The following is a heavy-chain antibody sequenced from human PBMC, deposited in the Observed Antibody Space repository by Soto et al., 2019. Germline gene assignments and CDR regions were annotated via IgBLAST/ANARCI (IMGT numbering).Heavy chain of an antibody. D-gene: IGHD2-21*01. Sequence: QVQLVESGGGVVQPGRSLRLSCAASGFTFSSYGMHWVRQAPGKGLEWVAVISYDGSNKYYADSVKGRFTISRDNSKNTLYLQMNSVRAEDTAVYYFSKDGDRTLDYWGQGTLVTVSS. CDR3: SKDGDRTLDY. J-gene: IGHJ4*02. CDR1: GFTFSSYG. V-gene: IGHV3-30*18. CDR2: ISYDGSNK.